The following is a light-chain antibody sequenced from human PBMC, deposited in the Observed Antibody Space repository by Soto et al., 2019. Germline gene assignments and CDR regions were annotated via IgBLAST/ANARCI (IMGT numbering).Light chain of an antibody. CDR3: QQYGSLSWT. V-gene: IGKV3-20*01. Sequence: EIVFTESPGTLSLSPGERATLSCRASQSVSSSYLAWYQQKPGQAPRIIIFGASGRATGIPDRFSGSGSGTDFTLTISRLEPEDFAVYYCQQYGSLSWTFGQGTKVDIK. CDR1: QSVSSSY. J-gene: IGKJ1*01. CDR2: GAS.